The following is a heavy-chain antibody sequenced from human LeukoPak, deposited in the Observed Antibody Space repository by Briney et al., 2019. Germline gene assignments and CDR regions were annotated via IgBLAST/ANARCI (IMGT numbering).Heavy chain of an antibody. V-gene: IGHV4-39*01. CDR1: GVSISNSNSY. J-gene: IGHJ4*02. CDR2: IYYSGNT. D-gene: IGHD3/OR15-3a*01. Sequence: PSETLSLTCTVSGVSISNSNSYWGWLRQPTGKGLDSIGSIYYSGNTYYNASIKSHASTSIDTSKNRFSLKLTSVTAAGRAVYYCARQTGSGLFILPGGQGTLVTVSS. CDR3: ARQTGSGLFILP.